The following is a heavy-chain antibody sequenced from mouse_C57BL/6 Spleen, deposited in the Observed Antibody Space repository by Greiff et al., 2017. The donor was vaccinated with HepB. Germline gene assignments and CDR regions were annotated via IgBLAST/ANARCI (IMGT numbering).Heavy chain of an antibody. CDR3: ATLYYYAMDY. CDR1: GYSITSGYY. Sequence: EVQLQQSGPGLVKPSQSLSLTCSVTGYSITSGYYWNWIRQFPGNKLEWMGYISYDGSNNYNPSLKNRISITRDTSKNQFFLKLNSVTTEDTATYYCATLYYYAMDYWGQGTSVTVSS. V-gene: IGHV3-6*01. CDR2: ISYDGSN. J-gene: IGHJ4*01.